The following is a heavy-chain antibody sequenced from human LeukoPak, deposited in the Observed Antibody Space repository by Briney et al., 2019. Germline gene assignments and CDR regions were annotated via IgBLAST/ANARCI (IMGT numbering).Heavy chain of an antibody. CDR3: ARCFSYDILTGYFFNWFDP. D-gene: IGHD3-9*01. Sequence: ASVKVSCKASGGTFSSYAISWVRQAPGQGLEWMGGLIPIFGTANYAQKFQGRVTITADKSTSTAYMELSSLRSEDTAVYYCARCFSYDILTGYFFNWFDPWGQGTLVTVSS. J-gene: IGHJ5*02. V-gene: IGHV1-69*06. CDR1: GGTFSSYA. CDR2: LIPIFGTA.